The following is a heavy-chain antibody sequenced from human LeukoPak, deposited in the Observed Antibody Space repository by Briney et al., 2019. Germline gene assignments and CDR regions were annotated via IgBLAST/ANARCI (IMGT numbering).Heavy chain of an antibody. J-gene: IGHJ4*02. Sequence: GGSLRLSCAASGFTFSNYGMSWVRQAPGKGLEWVSVISSSGGGGSAYYADSVKGRFTISRDNSKNTLYLQMNSLRAEDTAVYYCAKEASMGYFDYWGQGTLVTVSS. CDR3: AKEASMGYFDY. CDR2: ISSSGGGGSA. D-gene: IGHD2-8*01. V-gene: IGHV3-23*01. CDR1: GFTFSNYG.